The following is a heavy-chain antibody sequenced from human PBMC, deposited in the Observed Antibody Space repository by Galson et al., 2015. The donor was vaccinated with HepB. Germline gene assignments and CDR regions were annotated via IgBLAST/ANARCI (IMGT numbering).Heavy chain of an antibody. CDR1: GFTFSSYG. CDR2: ITYDGGLK. Sequence: SLRLSCAASGFTFSSYGLYWVRQAPGKGLEWVAVITYDGGLKFYADSVKGRFTIPRDTSKNTLYLQMNSLRAEDTAVYYCAERGPPDYWGQGTLVTVSS. CDR3: AERGPPDY. V-gene: IGHV3-30*03. J-gene: IGHJ4*02. D-gene: IGHD3-10*01.